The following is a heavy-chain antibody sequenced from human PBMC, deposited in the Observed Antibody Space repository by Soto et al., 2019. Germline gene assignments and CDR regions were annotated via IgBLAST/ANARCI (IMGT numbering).Heavy chain of an antibody. D-gene: IGHD2-2*01. CDR2: ISGSIGST. J-gene: IGHJ6*02. CDR3: AKRGDIVEVSRTFVGYGMDV. V-gene: IGHV3-23*01. Sequence: PGGSLRLSCAASTFTFSTYAMTWVRQVPGKGLEWVSAISGSIGSTYYADSVKGRFTISRDNSKNTLYLQMNSLRAEDTAVYYCAKRGDIVEVSRTFVGYGMDVWGQGTTVTVSS. CDR1: TFTFSTYA.